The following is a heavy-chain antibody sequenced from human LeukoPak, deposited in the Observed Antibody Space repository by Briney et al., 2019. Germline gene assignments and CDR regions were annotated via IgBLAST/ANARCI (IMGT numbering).Heavy chain of an antibody. V-gene: IGHV3-21*01. J-gene: IGHJ3*02. D-gene: IGHD6-13*01. CDR3: ARDLYSSRTNDAFVI. CDR1: GFTFSSYE. Sequence: PGGSLRLSCAASGFTFSSYEMNWVRQAPGKGLEWVSSISSSSSYIYYADSVKGQFTISRDNAKNSLYLQMNSLRAEDTAVYYCARDLYSSRTNDAFVIWGQGTLVTVSS. CDR2: ISSSSSYI.